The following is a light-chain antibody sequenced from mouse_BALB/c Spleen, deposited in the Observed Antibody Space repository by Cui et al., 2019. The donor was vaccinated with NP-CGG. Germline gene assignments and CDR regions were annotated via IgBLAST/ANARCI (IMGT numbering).Light chain of an antibody. CDR3: ALWYSNHWV. CDR2: GTK. Sequence: QAVVTQESALTTSPGETVTFTCRSSTGAVTTSNYANWVQEKPDHLFSGLIGGTKNRAPGVPARFSGSLIGDKAALTITGAQTEDEAIYFCALWYSNHWVFGGGTKPTVL. CDR1: TGAVTTSNY. J-gene: IGLJ1*01. V-gene: IGLV1*01.